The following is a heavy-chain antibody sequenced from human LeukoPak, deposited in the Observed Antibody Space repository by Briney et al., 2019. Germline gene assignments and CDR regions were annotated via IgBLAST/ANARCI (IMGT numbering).Heavy chain of an antibody. J-gene: IGHJ3*02. CDR1: GGSISSYY. CDR2: IYYTGST. CDR3: AREGPTMIAEDAFDI. V-gene: IGHV4-59*01. Sequence: PSETLSLTCTISGGSISSYYWSWIRQPPGKGLEWIGYIYYTGSTNHNPSLKSRVTISVDTSKNQFSLKLSSVTAADTAVYYCAREGPTMIAEDAFDIWGQGTMVTVSS. D-gene: IGHD3-22*01.